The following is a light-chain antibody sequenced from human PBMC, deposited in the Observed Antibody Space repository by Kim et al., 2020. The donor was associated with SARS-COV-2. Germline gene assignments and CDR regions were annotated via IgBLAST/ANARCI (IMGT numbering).Light chain of an antibody. Sequence: VAPGQTARSCYFGERLGDKYAFWNQLKSGQPLILFIYHRAKRPSGIPAGFSGALSGNPATLTIGGTQPMDEADYYWHAWDSTTAIFGGGTQLTVL. V-gene: IGLV3-1*01. CDR1: RLGDKY. CDR2: HRA. CDR3: HAWDSTTAI. J-gene: IGLJ2*01.